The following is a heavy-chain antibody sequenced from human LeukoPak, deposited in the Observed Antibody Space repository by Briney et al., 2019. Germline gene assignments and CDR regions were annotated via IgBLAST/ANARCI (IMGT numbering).Heavy chain of an antibody. J-gene: IGHJ6*02. D-gene: IGHD1-1*01. V-gene: IGHV3-66*01. CDR1: GFTVSRNY. CDR3: AREKSERGYYYGMDV. CDR2: IYSGGST. Sequence: GWSLRLSCAASGFTVSRNYMSWVRQAPGKGLEWVSVIYSGGSTYYADSVKGRFTISRDNSKNTMYLQMNSLRAEDTAVYYCAREKSERGYYYGMDVWGQGTTVTVSS.